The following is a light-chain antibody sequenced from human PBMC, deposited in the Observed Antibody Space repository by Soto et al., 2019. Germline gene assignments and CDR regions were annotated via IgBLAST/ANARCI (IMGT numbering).Light chain of an antibody. CDR1: SSDDGDYIY. J-gene: IGLJ1*01. Sequence: QSALTQPRSVSGSPGQSVNISCTGTSSDDGDYIYVSWNQQHPGKAPKLMIYDVTRRPSGVPDRFSGSKSGNTASLTISGLQAEDEADYYCCSYAGSYTYVFGTGTKLTVL. CDR3: CSYAGSYTYV. CDR2: DVT. V-gene: IGLV2-11*01.